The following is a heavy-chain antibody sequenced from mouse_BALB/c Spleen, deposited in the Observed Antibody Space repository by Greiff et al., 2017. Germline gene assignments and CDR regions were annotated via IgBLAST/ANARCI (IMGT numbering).Heavy chain of an antibody. CDR1: GFNIKDTY. CDR2: IDPANGNT. V-gene: IGHV14-3*02. J-gene: IGHJ3*01. D-gene: IGHD2-4*01. Sequence: EVQLQESGAELVKPGASVKLSCTASGFNIKDTYMHWVKQRPEQGLEWIGRIDPANGNTKYDPKFQGKATITADTSSNTAYLQLSSLTSEDTAVYYCALDSPFAYWGQGTLVTVSA. CDR3: ALDSPFAY.